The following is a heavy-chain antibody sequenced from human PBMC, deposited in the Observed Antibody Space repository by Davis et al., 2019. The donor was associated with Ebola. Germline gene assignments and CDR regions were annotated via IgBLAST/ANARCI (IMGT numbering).Heavy chain of an antibody. CDR2: INPNTGDT. J-gene: IGHJ2*01. CDR3: VRQIRRDFDL. Sequence: ASVKVSCKASGGTFSSYAISWVRQAPGQGLEWMGWINPNTGDTKYAQNFQGRITVTRDTSINTAYVELSRLTSDDTAVFYCVRQIRRDFDLWGRGTLVTVSS. CDR1: GGTFSSYA. V-gene: IGHV1-2*02.